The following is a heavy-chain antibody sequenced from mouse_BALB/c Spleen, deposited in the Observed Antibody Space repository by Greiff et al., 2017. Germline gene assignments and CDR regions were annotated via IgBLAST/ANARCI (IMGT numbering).Heavy chain of an antibody. CDR3: ARWGWFLYYFDY. CDR2: IAPGSGST. Sequence: DLVKPGASVKLSCKASGYTFTSYWINWIKQRPGQGLEWIGRIAPGSGSTYYNEMFKGKATLTVDTSSSTAYIQLSSLSSEDSAVYFCARWGWFLYYFDYWGQGTTLTVSS. J-gene: IGHJ2*01. D-gene: IGHD2-3*01. V-gene: IGHV1S41*01. CDR1: GYTFTSYW.